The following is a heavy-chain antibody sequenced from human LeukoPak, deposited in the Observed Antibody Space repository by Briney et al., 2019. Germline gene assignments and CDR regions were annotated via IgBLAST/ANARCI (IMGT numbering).Heavy chain of an antibody. J-gene: IGHJ4*02. CDR2: ISYDGSNK. CDR3: ARDFSTGY. V-gene: IGHV3-30-3*01. D-gene: IGHD2/OR15-2a*01. Sequence: PGRSLRLSCAASGFTFSSYAMHWVRQAPGKGLEWVAVISYDGSNKYYADSVKGRFTISRDNSKNTLYLQMNSLRAEDTAVYYCARDFSTGYWGQGTLVTVSS. CDR1: GFTFSSYA.